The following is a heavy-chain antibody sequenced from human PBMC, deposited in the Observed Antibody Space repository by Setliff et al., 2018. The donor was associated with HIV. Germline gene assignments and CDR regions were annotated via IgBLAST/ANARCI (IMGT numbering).Heavy chain of an antibody. J-gene: IGHJ4*02. Sequence: PGGSLRLSCAASGFTFTDYTMNWVRQAPGKGLEWVSSITSGSTYVNYADSVKGRFSISRDNSKNSLYLQMISLRAEDTALYYCAGQGNWEFDYWGQGTLVTVSS. CDR2: ITSGSTYV. CDR3: AGQGNWEFDY. V-gene: IGHV3-21*01. D-gene: IGHD7-27*01. CDR1: GFTFTDYT.